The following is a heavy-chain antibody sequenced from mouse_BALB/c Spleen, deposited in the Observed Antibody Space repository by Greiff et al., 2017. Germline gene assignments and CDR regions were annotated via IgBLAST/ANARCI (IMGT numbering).Heavy chain of an antibody. CDR2: IDPENGDT. V-gene: IGHV14-4*02. Sequence: QVQQSGAELVRSGASVKLSCTASGFNIKDYYMHWVKQRPEQGLEWIGWIDPENGDTEYAPKFQGKATMTADTSSNTAYLQLSSLTSEDTAVYYCNAEGNWGFAYWGQGTLVTVSA. CDR3: NAEGNWGFAY. CDR1: GFNIKDYY. D-gene: IGHD4-1*01. J-gene: IGHJ3*01.